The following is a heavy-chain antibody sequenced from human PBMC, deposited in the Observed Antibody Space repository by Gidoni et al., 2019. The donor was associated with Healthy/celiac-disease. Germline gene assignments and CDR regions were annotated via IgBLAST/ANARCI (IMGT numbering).Heavy chain of an antibody. V-gene: IGHV3-53*02. D-gene: IGHD2-15*01. CDR1: GFTVSSNY. Sequence: EVQLVETGGGLIQPGGSLRLSCAASGFTVSSNYMGWVRQAPGKGLEWVSVIYSGGSTYYADSVKGRFTISRDNSKNTLYLQMNSLRAEDTAVYYCAKPRPGYCSGGSCPNAFDIWGQGTMVTVSS. CDR2: IYSGGST. J-gene: IGHJ3*02. CDR3: AKPRPGYCSGGSCPNAFDI.